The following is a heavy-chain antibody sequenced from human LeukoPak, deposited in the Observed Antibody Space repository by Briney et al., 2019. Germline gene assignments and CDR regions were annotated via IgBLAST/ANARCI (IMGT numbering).Heavy chain of an antibody. V-gene: IGHV3-11*01. CDR2: ISSSGSTI. CDR1: GFTFSDYY. D-gene: IGHD4-17*01. CDR3: ARDSNGDYEVVDY. J-gene: IGHJ4*02. Sequence: SGGSLRLSCAASGFTFSDYYMSWIRQAPGKGLEWVSYISSSGSTIYYADSVKGRFTISRDNAKNSLYPQMNSLRAEDTAVYYCARDSNGDYEVVDYWGQGTLVTVSS.